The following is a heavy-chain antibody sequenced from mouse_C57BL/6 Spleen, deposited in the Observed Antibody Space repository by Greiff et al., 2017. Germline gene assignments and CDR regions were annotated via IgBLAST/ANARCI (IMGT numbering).Heavy chain of an antibody. Sequence: VQLQQPGAELVKPGASVKLSCKASGYTFTSYWMQWVKQRPGQGLEWIGEIDPSDSYTNYNQKFKGKATLTVDTSSSTAYMQLSSLTSEDSAVYSCAQTAQASYCDYWGQGTTLTVSS. V-gene: IGHV1-50*01. J-gene: IGHJ2*01. CDR2: IDPSDSYT. CDR3: AQTAQASYCDY. D-gene: IGHD3-2*02. CDR1: GYTFTSYW.